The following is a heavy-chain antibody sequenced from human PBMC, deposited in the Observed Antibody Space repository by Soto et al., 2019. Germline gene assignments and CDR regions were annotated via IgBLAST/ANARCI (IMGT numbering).Heavy chain of an antibody. D-gene: IGHD6-13*01. V-gene: IGHV4-61*05. CDR2: IYYTGST. CDR1: DGSISSSSYY. J-gene: IGHJ4*02. CDR3: ATSYGNAWYTY. Sequence: SETLSLTCIVSDGSISSSSYYWGWIRQPPGKGLEWIGYIYYTGSTYYNPSLKSRLTISVDRSKNQFTLQLTSVTVADTAVYYCATSYGNAWYTYWGQGTQVTVSS.